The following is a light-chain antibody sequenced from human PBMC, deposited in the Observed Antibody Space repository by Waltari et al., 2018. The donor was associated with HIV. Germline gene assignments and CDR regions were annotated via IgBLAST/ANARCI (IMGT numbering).Light chain of an antibody. Sequence: NFMLTQPHSVSESPGKTVTISCTRSSGSIAASYVQWSQQRPGSSPTTVIYKDDQRPSGVPDRFSGSIDSSSNSASLTISGLRTEDEADYYCQSYDNENPVLFGGGTKLTVL. J-gene: IGLJ2*01. CDR3: QSYDNENPVL. V-gene: IGLV6-57*01. CDR2: KDD. CDR1: SGSIAASY.